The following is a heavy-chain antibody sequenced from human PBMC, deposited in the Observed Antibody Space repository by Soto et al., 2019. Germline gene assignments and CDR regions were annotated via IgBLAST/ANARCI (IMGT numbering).Heavy chain of an antibody. D-gene: IGHD6-13*01. V-gene: IGHV3-30*18. J-gene: IGHJ4*02. CDR3: AKDEGNFDY. Sequence: GSLRLSCAASGFTFSSYGMHWVRQAPGKGLEWVAVISYDGSNKYYADSVKGRFTISRDNSKNTLYLQMNSLRAEDTAVYYCAKDEGNFDYWGQGTLVTVSS. CDR2: ISYDGSNK. CDR1: GFTFSSYG.